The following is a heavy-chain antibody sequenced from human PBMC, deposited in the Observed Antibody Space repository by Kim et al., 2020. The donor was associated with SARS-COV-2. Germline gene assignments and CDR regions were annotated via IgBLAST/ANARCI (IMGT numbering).Heavy chain of an antibody. D-gene: IGHD6-19*01. V-gene: IGHV5-51*01. CDR1: GYTFTSHW. CDR2: IYPGDSDT. J-gene: IGHJ5*02. CDR3: VKTVAAPGAWFDP. Sequence: GESLKISCKGSGYTFTSHWIGWVRQMSGRGLEWMGSIYPGDSDTKYSPSFEGQVSISADKSISTAYLQWNSLKASDTATYYCVKTVAAPGAWFDPWGQGTLVIVSS.